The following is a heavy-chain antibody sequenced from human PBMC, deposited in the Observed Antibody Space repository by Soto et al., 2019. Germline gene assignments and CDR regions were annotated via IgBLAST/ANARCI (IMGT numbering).Heavy chain of an antibody. J-gene: IGHJ4*02. CDR1: GGSFSGYY. V-gene: IGHV4-34*01. CDR2: INHSGST. CDR3: ARAYLIAAAGKGFGEYFDY. Sequence: SETLSLTCAVYGGSFSGYYWSWIRQPPGKVLEWIGEINHSGSTNYNPSLKSRVTISVDTSKNQFSLKLSSVTAADTAVYYCARAYLIAAAGKGFGEYFDYWGQGTLVTVSS. D-gene: IGHD6-13*01.